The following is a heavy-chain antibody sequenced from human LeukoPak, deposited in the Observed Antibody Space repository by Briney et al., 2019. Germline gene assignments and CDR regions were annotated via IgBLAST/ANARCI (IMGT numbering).Heavy chain of an antibody. V-gene: IGHV3-21*01. Sequence: PGGSLRLSCAASGFTFSSYSMNWVRQAPGKGLEWVSSISSSSSYIYYADSVKGRFTISRDNAKNSLYLQMNSLRAEDTAVYYCARDGPNSSSYPSWFDPWGKGTLVTVSS. CDR1: GFTFSSYS. J-gene: IGHJ5*02. CDR3: ARDGPNSSSYPSWFDP. D-gene: IGHD6-6*01. CDR2: ISSSSSYI.